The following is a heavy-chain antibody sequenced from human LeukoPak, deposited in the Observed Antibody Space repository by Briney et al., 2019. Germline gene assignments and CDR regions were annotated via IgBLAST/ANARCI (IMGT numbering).Heavy chain of an antibody. Sequence: PSETLSLTCTVSGGSISSYYWSWIRQPPGKGLEWIGYIYYSGSTNYNPSLKSRVTVSVDTSKNQFSLKLSSVTAADTAVYYCASHVLRYFDWLQIDYWGQGTLVTVSS. CDR3: ASHVLRYFDWLQIDY. D-gene: IGHD3-9*01. V-gene: IGHV4-59*12. J-gene: IGHJ4*02. CDR1: GGSISSYY. CDR2: IYYSGST.